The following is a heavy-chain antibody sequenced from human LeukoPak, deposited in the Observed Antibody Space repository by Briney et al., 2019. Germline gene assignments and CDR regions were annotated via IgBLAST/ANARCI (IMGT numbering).Heavy chain of an antibody. D-gene: IGHD3-3*01. CDR2: ISGSGGST. CDR3: AKDLGITIFGVVISGFDY. Sequence: GGSLRLSCAASGFTFSSYAMNWVRQAPGKGLEWVSAISGSGGSTYYADSVKGRFTISRDNSKRTLYLQMNSLRAEDTAVYYCAKDLGITIFGVVISGFDYWSQGTLVTVSS. CDR1: GFTFSSYA. V-gene: IGHV3-23*01. J-gene: IGHJ4*02.